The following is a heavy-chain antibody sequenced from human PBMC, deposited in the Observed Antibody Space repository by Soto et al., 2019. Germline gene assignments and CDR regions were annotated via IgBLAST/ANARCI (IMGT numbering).Heavy chain of an antibody. CDR3: AREGLEYSSSSGIFYYYGMDV. V-gene: IGHV3-74*01. CDR1: DFTFRNYW. J-gene: IGHJ6*02. D-gene: IGHD6-6*01. CDR2: INSDGSST. Sequence: HPGGSLRLSCAASDFTFRNYWTHWVRQVPGKGLVWVSNINSDGSSTTYADSVKGRFTISRDNAKNTLNLQMNSLRVEDTAVYYCAREGLEYSSSSGIFYYYGMDVWGQGTTVTVSS.